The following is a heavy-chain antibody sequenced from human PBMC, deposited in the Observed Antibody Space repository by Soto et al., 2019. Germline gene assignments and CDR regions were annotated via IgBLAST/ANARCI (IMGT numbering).Heavy chain of an antibody. CDR3: AQALVFTGGDGFDF. J-gene: IGHJ3*01. Sequence: QVRLQEWGPGLVKPSQTLSLKCSVSGGSITTGGRYWSWIRQLPGKGPEWIGDLYYSGNTYYNASLKSRVTISVEAAKNQFSLKLSSVTAADTAVYYCAQALVFTGGDGFDFWGQGRLVTVSS. CDR1: GGSITTGGRY. CDR2: LYYSGNT. D-gene: IGHD1-1*01. V-gene: IGHV4-31*02.